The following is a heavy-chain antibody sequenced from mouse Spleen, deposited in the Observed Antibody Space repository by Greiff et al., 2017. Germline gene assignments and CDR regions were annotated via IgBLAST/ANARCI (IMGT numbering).Heavy chain of an antibody. J-gene: IGHJ4*01. CDR3: ARWYYGSAMDY. Sequence: EVKLVESGPELVKPGASVKIPCKASGYTFTDYNMDWVKQSHGKSLEWIGDINPNNGGTIYNQKFKGKATLTVDKSSSTAYMELRSLTSEDTAVYYCARWYYGSAMDYWGQGTSVTVSS. V-gene: IGHV1-18*01. CDR2: INPNNGGT. D-gene: IGHD1-1*01. CDR1: GYTFTDYN.